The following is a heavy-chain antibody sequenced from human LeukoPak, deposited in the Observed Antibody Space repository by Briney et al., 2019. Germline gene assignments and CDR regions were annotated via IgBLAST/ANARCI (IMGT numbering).Heavy chain of an antibody. D-gene: IGHD6-13*01. Sequence: GGSLRLSCAASGFTFSSYWMSWVRQAPGKGLEWVANIKQDGSEKYYVDSVKGRFTISRDNAKNSLYLQMNSLRAEDTAVYYCARGRGCSSWYFDYWGQGTLVTVSS. CDR1: GFTFSSYW. V-gene: IGHV3-7*03. J-gene: IGHJ4*02. CDR2: IKQDGSEK. CDR3: ARGRGCSSWYFDY.